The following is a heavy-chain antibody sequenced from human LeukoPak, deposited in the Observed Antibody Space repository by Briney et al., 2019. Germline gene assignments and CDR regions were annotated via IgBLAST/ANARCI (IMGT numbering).Heavy chain of an antibody. CDR1: GFTFSNAW. Sequence: PGGSLRLSCAASGFTFSNAWMSWVRQAPGKGLEWVGRIKSKTDGGTTDYAAPVKGRFTISRDNSKNTLYLQMNSLRTEDTAVYYCAREDTGTTGITGAFDIWGQGTMVTVSS. CDR2: IKSKTDGGTT. J-gene: IGHJ3*02. CDR3: AREDTGTTGITGAFDI. D-gene: IGHD1-1*01. V-gene: IGHV3-15*01.